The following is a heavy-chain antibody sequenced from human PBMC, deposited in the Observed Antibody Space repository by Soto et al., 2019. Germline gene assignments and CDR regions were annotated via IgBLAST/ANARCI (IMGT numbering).Heavy chain of an antibody. CDR2: MNPNSGNT. CDR3: ARAGPYSSSWYIDFYYYYGMDV. D-gene: IGHD6-13*01. J-gene: IGHJ6*02. Sequence: QVQLVQSGAEVKKPGASVKVSCKASGYTFTSYDINWVRQATGQGLEWMGWMNPNSGNTGYAQKFQGRVTMPRNTSISTDYMERGSLRSEDTAVYYCARAGPYSSSWYIDFYYYYGMDVWGQGTTVTVSS. CDR1: GYTFTSYD. V-gene: IGHV1-8*01.